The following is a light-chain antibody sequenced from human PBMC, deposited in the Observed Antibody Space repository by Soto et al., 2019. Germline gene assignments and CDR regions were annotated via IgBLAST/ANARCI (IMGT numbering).Light chain of an antibody. J-gene: IGKJ4*01. V-gene: IGKV3-11*01. CDR2: DAS. CDR3: QQGNSFPLT. Sequence: ENVLTQSPGTLAFSSGGRAILSCRARHSVGDTYIAWHQQKPGQAPRLLIYDASYRATGIPARFSGSGSGTDFTLTISSLQPEDFATYYCQQGNSFPLTFGGGTKVDI. CDR1: HSVGDTY.